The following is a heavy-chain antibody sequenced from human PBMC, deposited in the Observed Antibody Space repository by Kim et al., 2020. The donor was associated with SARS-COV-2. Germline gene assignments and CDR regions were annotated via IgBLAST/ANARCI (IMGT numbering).Heavy chain of an antibody. CDR3: ARKYYDSSGYYQTYAFDI. Sequence: KGRFTISRDNAKNSLYLQMNSLRAEDTAVYYCARKYYDSSGYYQTYAFDIWGQGTMVTVSS. V-gene: IGHV3-7*04. J-gene: IGHJ3*02. D-gene: IGHD3-22*01.